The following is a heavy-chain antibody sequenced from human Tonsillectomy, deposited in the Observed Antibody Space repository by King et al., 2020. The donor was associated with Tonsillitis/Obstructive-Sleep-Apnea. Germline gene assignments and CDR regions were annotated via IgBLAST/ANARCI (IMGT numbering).Heavy chain of an antibody. Sequence: VQLVESGAEVKKPGASVKVSCKASGYTFTSYYMHWVRQAPGQGLEWMGIINPSGGSPSYAQKFQGRVTMTRDTSTSTVYMELSSLRSEDTAVYYCARDPYCGGDCYFAFDIWGQGTMVTVSS. CDR1: GYTFTSYY. V-gene: IGHV1-46*01. J-gene: IGHJ3*02. CDR2: INPSGGSP. CDR3: ARDPYCGGDCYFAFDI. D-gene: IGHD2-21*01.